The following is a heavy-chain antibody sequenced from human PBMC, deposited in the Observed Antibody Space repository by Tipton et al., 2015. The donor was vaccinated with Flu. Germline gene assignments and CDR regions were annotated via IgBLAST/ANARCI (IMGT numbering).Heavy chain of an antibody. CDR1: GDSLSSYY. CDR3: ARGSGSGTYVIFYF. Sequence: TLSLTCTVSGDSLSSYYWSWIRQPAGKGLEWVGRIYASGSTNYNPSLKSRLTMSVDTSKNQFSLKLSSVTAADTAVYYCARGSGSGTYVIFYFWGQGTLVTVSS. D-gene: IGHD3-10*01. CDR2: IYASGST. J-gene: IGHJ4*02. V-gene: IGHV4-4*07.